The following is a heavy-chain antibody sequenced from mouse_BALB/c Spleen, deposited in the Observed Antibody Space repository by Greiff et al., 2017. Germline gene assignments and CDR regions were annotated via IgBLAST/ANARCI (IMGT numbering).Heavy chain of an antibody. CDR1: GYTFTNYW. J-gene: IGHJ4*01. CDR3: ARGGGSHAMDY. D-gene: IGHD1-1*01. Sequence: QAQLQQSGAELVRPGTSVKISCKASGYTFTNYWLGWVKQRPGHGLEWIGDIYPGGGYTNYNEKFKGKATLTADTSSSTAYMQLSSLTSEDSAVYFCARGGGSHAMDYWGQGTSVTVSS. V-gene: IGHV1-63*02. CDR2: IYPGGGYT.